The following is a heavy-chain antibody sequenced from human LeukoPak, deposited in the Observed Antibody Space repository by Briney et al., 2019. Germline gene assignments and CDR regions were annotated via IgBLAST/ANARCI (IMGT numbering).Heavy chain of an antibody. CDR2: INPNSGVT. J-gene: IGHJ5*02. V-gene: IGHV1-2*02. D-gene: IGHD3-10*01. Sequence: VASVKVSCKTSGYSFSDFYIHWVRQAPGQGLEWMGWINPNSGVTKYAQKFQDRVTMTRDTSISTAYMEVSRLRYDDTAVYYCARPLRVTMIRGAAFRASSDFDPWGQGTLVTVSS. CDR3: ARPLRVTMIRGAAFRASSDFDP. CDR1: GYSFSDFY.